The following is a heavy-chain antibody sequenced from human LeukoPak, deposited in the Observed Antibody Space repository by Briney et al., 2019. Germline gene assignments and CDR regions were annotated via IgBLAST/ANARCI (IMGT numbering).Heavy chain of an antibody. Sequence: GGSLRLSCAASGFTFISYAMSWIRQAPGKGLEWVSAISGGGGSIYYADSVKGRFTISRDNSKNTLYLQMNSLRAEDTAVYYCATLGFPTMATINYWGQGTLVTVSS. CDR3: ATLGFPTMATINY. V-gene: IGHV3-23*01. CDR1: GFTFISYA. CDR2: ISGGGGSI. D-gene: IGHD5-24*01. J-gene: IGHJ4*02.